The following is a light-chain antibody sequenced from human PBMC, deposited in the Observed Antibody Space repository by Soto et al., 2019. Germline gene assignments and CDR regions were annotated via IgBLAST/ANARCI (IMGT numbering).Light chain of an antibody. Sequence: DIQMTQSPSTLSGSVGDRVSITCRASQTISSWLAWYQQKPGKAPKLLIYKASSLESGVPSRFSGSGSGTEFTLTISSLQPDDFATYYCKQYSSYWTCGQGTKVDIK. J-gene: IGKJ1*01. V-gene: IGKV1-5*03. CDR3: KQYSSYWT. CDR1: QTISSW. CDR2: KAS.